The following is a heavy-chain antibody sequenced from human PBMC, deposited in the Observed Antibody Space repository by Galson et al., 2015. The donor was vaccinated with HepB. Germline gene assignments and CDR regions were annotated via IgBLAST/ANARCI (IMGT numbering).Heavy chain of an antibody. CDR3: ARERYYYGSGSLLLYGMDV. CDR2: IYSGGST. Sequence: SLRLSCAASGFTFSSYAMSWVRQAPGKGLEWVSGIYSGGSTYYADSVKGRFTISRDNSKNTLYLQMNSLRAEDTAVYYCARERYYYGSGSLLLYGMDVWGQGTTVTVSS. D-gene: IGHD3-10*01. J-gene: IGHJ6*02. V-gene: IGHV3-66*01. CDR1: GFTFSSYA.